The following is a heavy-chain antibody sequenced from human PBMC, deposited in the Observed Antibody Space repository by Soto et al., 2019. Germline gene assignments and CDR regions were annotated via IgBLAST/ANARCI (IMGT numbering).Heavy chain of an antibody. V-gene: IGHV1-69*01. CDR2: IIPLFGTP. D-gene: IGHD3-10*01. CDR3: ARDRDDYGSGNYYNRIDF. Sequence: QVQLVQSGAEVKKPGSSVKVSCKAYGGIFSTYAISWLRQAPGQGHEWMGGIIPLFGTPNYAQRFQGRVTITADESTSTAYMELSRLRSEDTAVYYCARDRDDYGSGNYYNRIDFWGQGTLVTVSS. J-gene: IGHJ4*02. CDR1: GGIFSTYA.